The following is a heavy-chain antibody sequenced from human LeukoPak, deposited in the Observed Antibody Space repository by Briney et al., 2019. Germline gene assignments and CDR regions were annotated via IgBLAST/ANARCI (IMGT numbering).Heavy chain of an antibody. J-gene: IGHJ6*02. CDR2: ISYDGSNK. CDR1: GFTFSSYG. D-gene: IGHD6-19*01. V-gene: IGHV3-30*18. CDR3: AKDRAGAVAGQYYYGMDV. Sequence: GRSLRLSCAPSGFTFSSYGMHWVRQAPGKGLEWVAVISYDGSNKYYADSVKGRFTISRDNSKNTLYLQMNSLRAEDTAAYYCAKDRAGAVAGQYYYGMDVWGQGTTVTVSS.